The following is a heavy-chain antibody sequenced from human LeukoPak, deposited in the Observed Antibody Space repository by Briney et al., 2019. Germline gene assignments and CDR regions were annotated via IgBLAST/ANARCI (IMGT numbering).Heavy chain of an antibody. CDR2: INHSGST. CDR3: ARGKTYYYGSGSPFDY. D-gene: IGHD3-10*01. Sequence: SETLSLTCTVSGGSMSSGSYYWSWIRQPPGKGLEWIGEINHSGSTNYNPSLKSRVTISVDTSKNQFSLKLSSVTAADTAVYYCARGKTYYYGSGSPFDYWGQGTLVTVSS. CDR1: GGSMSSGSYY. V-gene: IGHV4-39*07. J-gene: IGHJ4*02.